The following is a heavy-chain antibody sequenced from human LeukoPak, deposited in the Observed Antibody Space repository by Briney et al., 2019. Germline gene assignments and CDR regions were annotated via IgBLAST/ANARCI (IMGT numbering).Heavy chain of an antibody. CDR1: GYTFTSYG. CDR3: ARGSPPRRNYDSRGYYSYYFDY. J-gene: IGHJ4*02. D-gene: IGHD3-22*01. V-gene: IGHV1-18*01. CDR2: ISAYNGNT. Sequence: ASVKVSCKASGYTFTSYGISWVRQAPGQGLEWMGWISAYNGNTHYAQKLQGRVTMTTDTSTSTVYLELRSLRSDDTAVYYCARGSPPRRNYDSRGYYSYYFDYWGQGTLVTVSS.